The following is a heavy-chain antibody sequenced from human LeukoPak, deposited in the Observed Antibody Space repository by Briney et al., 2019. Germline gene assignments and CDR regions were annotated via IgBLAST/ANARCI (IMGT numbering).Heavy chain of an antibody. Sequence: GASVKVSCKASGYTFTGYYMHWVRQAPGQGLEWMGWINPNSGGSNYAQKFQGRVTMTRDTSISTAYMELSRLRSVDTAVFYCARDFGVTGTFLWGQGTLVTVSS. CDR2: INPNSGGS. CDR3: ARDFGVTGTFL. J-gene: IGHJ4*02. CDR1: GYTFTGYY. V-gene: IGHV1-2*02. D-gene: IGHD1-7*01.